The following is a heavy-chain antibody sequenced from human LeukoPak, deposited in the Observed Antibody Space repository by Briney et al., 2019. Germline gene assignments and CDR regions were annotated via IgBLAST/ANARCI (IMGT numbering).Heavy chain of an antibody. D-gene: IGHD4-17*01. CDR2: ISGSGGST. V-gene: IGHV3-23*01. J-gene: IGHJ4*02. CDR3: AHRMTTVTTARWYYFDY. Sequence: GGSLRLSCAASGFTFSSYAMSWVRQAPGKGLEWVSAISGSGGSTYYADSVKGRFTISRDNSKNTLYLQMNSLRAEDTAVYYCAHRMTTVTTARWYYFDYWGQGTLSPSPQ. CDR1: GFTFSSYA.